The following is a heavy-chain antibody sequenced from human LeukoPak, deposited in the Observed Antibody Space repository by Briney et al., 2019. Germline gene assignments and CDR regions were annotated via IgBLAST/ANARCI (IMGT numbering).Heavy chain of an antibody. CDR1: GVTVSDAY. V-gene: IGHV3-23*01. Sequence: GGSLRLSCAASGVTVSDAYMSWVRQAPGKGLEWVSAISGSGGSTYYADSVKGRFTISRDNSKNTLYLQMNSLRAEDTAVYYCAKGSYDFWSYYYYMDVWGKGTTVTVSS. D-gene: IGHD3-3*01. J-gene: IGHJ6*03. CDR2: ISGSGGST. CDR3: AKGSYDFWSYYYYMDV.